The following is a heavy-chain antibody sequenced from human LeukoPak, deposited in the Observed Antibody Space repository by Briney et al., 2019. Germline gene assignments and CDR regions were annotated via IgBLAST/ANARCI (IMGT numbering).Heavy chain of an antibody. Sequence: GASVKVSCKASGYTFTSYDINWVRQATGQGLEWMGWMNPNSGNTNYAQKLQGRVTMTTDTSTSTAYMELRSLRSDDTAVYYCAREVVPAAVDYWGQGTLVTVSS. CDR3: AREVVPAAVDY. CDR1: GYTFTSYD. CDR2: MNPNSGNT. D-gene: IGHD2-2*01. J-gene: IGHJ4*02. V-gene: IGHV1-18*01.